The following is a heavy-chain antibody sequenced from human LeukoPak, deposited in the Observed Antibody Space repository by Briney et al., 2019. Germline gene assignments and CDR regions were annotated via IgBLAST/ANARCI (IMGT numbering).Heavy chain of an antibody. D-gene: IGHD3-22*01. J-gene: IGHJ4*02. V-gene: IGHV3-66*01. Sequence: GGSLRLSCAASGFTVSSNYMSWVRQAPGKGLEWVSVIYSGGSTYYADSVKGRFTISRDNSKNTLYLQMNSLRAEDTAVYYCAKGQYYDSSGYYGGDDYWGQGTLVTVSS. CDR3: AKGQYYDSSGYYGGDDY. CDR2: IYSGGST. CDR1: GFTVSSNY.